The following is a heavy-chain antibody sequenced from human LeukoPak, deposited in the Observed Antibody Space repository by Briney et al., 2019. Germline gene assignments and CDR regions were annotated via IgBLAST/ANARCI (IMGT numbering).Heavy chain of an antibody. Sequence: ASVKVSCKASGYTFTGYYMHWVRQAPGQGLEWMGWINPNSGGTNYAQKFQGRVTMTRDTSISTAYMELSRLRSDDTAVYYCARVSTTGDHGDHEYYFDYWGQGTLVTVSS. V-gene: IGHV1-2*02. CDR3: ARVSTTGDHGDHEYYFDY. J-gene: IGHJ4*02. D-gene: IGHD4-17*01. CDR2: INPNSGGT. CDR1: GYTFTGYY.